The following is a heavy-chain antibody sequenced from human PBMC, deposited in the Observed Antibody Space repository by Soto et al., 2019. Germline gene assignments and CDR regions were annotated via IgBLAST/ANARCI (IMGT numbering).Heavy chain of an antibody. CDR2: ICNDGSNE. CDR1: GFPFSSYG. D-gene: IGHD3-22*01. CDR3: ARDQTDSGGYSDS. V-gene: IGHV3-33*01. Sequence: HPGGSLRLSCEASGFPFSSYGIHWVRQAPGKGLEWLAIICNDGSNEYYADSVKGRFTISRDNSKNTVYLQVSNLRAEDTAVYFCARDQTDSGGYSDSWGQGTLVTVSS. J-gene: IGHJ4*02.